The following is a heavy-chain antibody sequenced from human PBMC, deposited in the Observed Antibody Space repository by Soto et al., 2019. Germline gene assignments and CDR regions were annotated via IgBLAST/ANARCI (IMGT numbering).Heavy chain of an antibody. CDR1: GSTFSSDD. CDR3: AKDGGWSLAVAGLFDY. CDR2: ISDSGGST. D-gene: IGHD6-19*01. J-gene: IGHJ4*02. V-gene: IGHV3-23*01. Sequence: EVHLLEYGGGLVQPGGSLRLSCVVSGSTFSSDDMSWVRQAPGRGLEWVSGISDSGGSTYYADSVKGRFTISRDNAKNTLYLQMKRLRVEDTALYCCAKDGGWSLAVAGLFDYWGPGTQVTVSS.